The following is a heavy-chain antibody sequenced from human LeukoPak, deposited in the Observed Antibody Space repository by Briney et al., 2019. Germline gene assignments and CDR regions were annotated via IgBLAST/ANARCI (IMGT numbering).Heavy chain of an antibody. CDR3: AKGKWGLTIIIFDV. Sequence: GGSLRLSCAASGFTFSSYAMHWVRQAPGKGLEWVAVISYDGSNKYYADSVKGRFTISRDNSKDTLSLQMNSLRAEDTAVYYCAKGKWGLTIIIFDVWGQGTMVTVSS. J-gene: IGHJ3*01. V-gene: IGHV3-30*04. CDR2: ISYDGSNK. D-gene: IGHD3-9*01. CDR1: GFTFSSYA.